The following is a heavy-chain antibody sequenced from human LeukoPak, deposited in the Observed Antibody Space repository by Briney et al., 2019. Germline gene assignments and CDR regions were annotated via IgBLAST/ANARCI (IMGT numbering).Heavy chain of an antibody. Sequence: GGSLRLSCAASGFTFDDYGMTWVRHIAGKGLEWVAGINWRGDEAGYGDSVEGRFTISRDNAKNTLYLQMNSLRVEDTAVYYCVKDYYGPGYWGQGTLVTVSS. J-gene: IGHJ4*02. V-gene: IGHV3-20*04. CDR1: GFTFDDYG. D-gene: IGHD3-10*01. CDR3: VKDYYGPGY. CDR2: INWRGDEA.